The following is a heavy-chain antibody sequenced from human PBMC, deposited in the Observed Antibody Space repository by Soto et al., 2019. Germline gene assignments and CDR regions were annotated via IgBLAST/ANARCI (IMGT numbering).Heavy chain of an antibody. J-gene: IGHJ4*02. D-gene: IGHD2-15*01. CDR1: GYTFTSYG. Sequence: ASVKVSCKASGYTFTSYGISWVRQAPGQGLEWMGWISAYNGNTNYAQKLQGRVTMTTDTSTSTAYMELRSLRSDDTAVYYCARDFGLKEYCSGGSCRDSGGQGTLVTVS. V-gene: IGHV1-18*01. CDR3: ARDFGLKEYCSGGSCRDS. CDR2: ISAYNGNT.